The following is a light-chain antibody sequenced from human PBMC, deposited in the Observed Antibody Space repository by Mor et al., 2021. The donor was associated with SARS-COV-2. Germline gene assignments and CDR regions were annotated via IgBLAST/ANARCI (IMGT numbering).Light chain of an antibody. V-gene: IGKV3-15*01. J-gene: IGKJ2*03. Sequence: SDLAWYQQKPGQAPRLLIFRASTRATGVPARFSGSGSGTEFTLTISSLQSEDFAVYYCQYYYGWPPYSFGQ. CDR1: SD. CDR2: RAS. CDR3: QYYYGWPPYS.